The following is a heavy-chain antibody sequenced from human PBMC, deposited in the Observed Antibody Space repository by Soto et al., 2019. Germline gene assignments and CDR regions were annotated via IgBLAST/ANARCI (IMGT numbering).Heavy chain of an antibody. CDR2: ISTTGVT. CDR1: GGSLGDHY. V-gene: IGHV4-4*08. D-gene: IGHD2-21*01. CDR3: ARHGGDVVVVRD. Sequence: QVQLQESGPGLVKPSETLSLICTVSGGSLGDHYWTWIRQPPGKGLEWLGYISTTGVTNYNSSLKSRLTMSIDASKNQFSLNLNSVTAADTAIYCCARHGGDVVVVRDWGQGTQVTVSS. J-gene: IGHJ4*02.